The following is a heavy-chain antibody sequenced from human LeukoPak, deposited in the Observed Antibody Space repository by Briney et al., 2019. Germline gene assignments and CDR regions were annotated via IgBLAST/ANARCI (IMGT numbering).Heavy chain of an antibody. CDR3: ARGCRSSTSCSLDY. Sequence: ASVKVSCKVSGYTLTELSMHWVRQAPGKGLEWMGGFDPEDGETIYAQKFQGRVTMTEDTSTDTAYMELSSLRSDDTAVYYCARGCRSSTSCSLDYWGQGTLVTVSS. CDR2: FDPEDGET. CDR1: GYTLTELS. V-gene: IGHV1-24*01. J-gene: IGHJ4*02. D-gene: IGHD2-2*01.